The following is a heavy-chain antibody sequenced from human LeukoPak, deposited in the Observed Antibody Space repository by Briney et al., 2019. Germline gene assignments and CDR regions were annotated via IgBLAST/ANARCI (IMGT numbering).Heavy chain of an antibody. Sequence: SETLSLTCTVSGGSISNYYWSWIRQPPGKGLEWIGYIYYSGSTNYNPSLKSRVTISVDTSKNQFSLKLSSVTAADTAVYYCARSGAAALDYWGQGTLVTVSS. CDR2: IYYSGST. J-gene: IGHJ4*02. V-gene: IGHV4-59*01. CDR1: GGSISNYY. CDR3: ARSGAAALDY. D-gene: IGHD6-13*01.